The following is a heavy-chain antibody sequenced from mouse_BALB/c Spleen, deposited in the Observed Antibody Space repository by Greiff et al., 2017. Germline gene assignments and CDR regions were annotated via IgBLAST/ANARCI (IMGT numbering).Heavy chain of an antibody. D-gene: IGHD3-1*01. V-gene: IGHV3-2*02. J-gene: IGHJ3*01. CDR1: GYSITSDYA. Sequence: DVKLQESGPGLVKPSQSLSLTCTVTGYSITSDYAWNWIRQFPGNKLEWMGYISYSGSTSYNPSLKSRISITRDTSKNQFFLQLNSVTTEDTATYYCASGPYLSFAYWGQGTLVTVSA. CDR2: ISYSGST. CDR3: ASGPYLSFAY.